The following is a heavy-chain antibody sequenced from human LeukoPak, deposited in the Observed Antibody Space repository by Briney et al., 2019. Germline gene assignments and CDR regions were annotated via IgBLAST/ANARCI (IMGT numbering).Heavy chain of an antibody. Sequence: ASVKVSCKASGYTFTSYAMNWVRQAPGQGLEWMGWINTNTGNPTYAQGFTGRFVFSLDTSVSTAYLQISSLKAEDTAVYYCARDYYDFWSGYLDYYYYMDVWGKGTTVTVSS. CDR3: ARDYYDFWSGYLDYYYYMDV. CDR2: INTNTGNP. D-gene: IGHD3-3*01. J-gene: IGHJ6*03. CDR1: GYTFTSYA. V-gene: IGHV7-4-1*02.